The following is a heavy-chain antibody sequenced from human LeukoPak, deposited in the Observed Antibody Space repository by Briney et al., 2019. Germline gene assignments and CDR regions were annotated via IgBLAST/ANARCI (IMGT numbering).Heavy chain of an antibody. CDR3: ARDRGIAEADSFDP. D-gene: IGHD6-13*01. Sequence: ASVKVSCKASGYTYTTDGISWVRQAPGQGLEWMGWIDTYSGKTNYAQKFQGRITMTSDTSTSTAYMELRSLRSDDTAVYYCARDRGIAEADSFDPWGQGTLVTVSS. CDR1: GYTYTTDG. J-gene: IGHJ5*02. CDR2: IDTYSGKT. V-gene: IGHV1-18*01.